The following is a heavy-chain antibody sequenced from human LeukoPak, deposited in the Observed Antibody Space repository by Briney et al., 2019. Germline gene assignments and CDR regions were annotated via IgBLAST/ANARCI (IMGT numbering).Heavy chain of an antibody. V-gene: IGHV4-59*01. CDR3: ARQMATIFAGVSLRADPYFDY. J-gene: IGHJ4*02. CDR2: IYYSGST. CDR1: GGSISSYY. D-gene: IGHD5-24*01. Sequence: SETLSLACTVSGGSISSYYWSWIRQPPGKGLEWIGYIYYSGSTNYNPSLKSRVTISVDTSKNQFSLKLSSVTAADTAVYYYARQMATIFAGVSLRADPYFDYWGQGTLVTVSS.